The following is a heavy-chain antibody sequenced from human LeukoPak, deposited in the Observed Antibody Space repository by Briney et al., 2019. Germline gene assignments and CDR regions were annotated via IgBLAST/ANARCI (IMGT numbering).Heavy chain of an antibody. Sequence: SETLSLTCVVYGGSFSGYYCGWIRQPPGKGLEWIGEINHSGSTKYNPSLKSRVTISLDTSKNQFSLKLSSVTAADTAVYYCARGGVTPIRVDYWGQGTLVTVSS. CDR2: INHSGST. CDR1: GGSFSGYY. D-gene: IGHD2-21*02. V-gene: IGHV4-34*01. CDR3: ARGGVTPIRVDY. J-gene: IGHJ4*02.